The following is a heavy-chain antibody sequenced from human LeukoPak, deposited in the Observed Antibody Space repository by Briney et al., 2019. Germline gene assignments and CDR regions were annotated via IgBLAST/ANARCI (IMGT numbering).Heavy chain of an antibody. Sequence: GGSLRLSCAASGFSFSSYAMHWVRQAPGKGLEWVAVISYDGSNKYYVDSVKGRFTISRDNSKTTLYLQMNSLGAEDTAVYYCAKDRSGAYSSSWYYLFDYWGQGTLVTVSS. J-gene: IGHJ4*02. D-gene: IGHD6-13*01. V-gene: IGHV3-30*18. CDR2: ISYDGSNK. CDR1: GFSFSSYA. CDR3: AKDRSGAYSSSWYYLFDY.